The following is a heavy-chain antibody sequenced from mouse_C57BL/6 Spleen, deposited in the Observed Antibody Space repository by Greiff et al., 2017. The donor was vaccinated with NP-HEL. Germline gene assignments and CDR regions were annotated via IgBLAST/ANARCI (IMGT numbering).Heavy chain of an antibody. Sequence: EVQLQQSGPELVKPGASVKMSCKASGYTFTDYNMHWVKQSHGKSLEWIGYINPNNGGTSYNQKFKGKATLTVNKSSSTAYMELRSLTSEYSSVYYCARGGYDRPWFAYWGQGTLVTVSA. D-gene: IGHD2-2*01. J-gene: IGHJ3*01. CDR3: ARGGYDRPWFAY. CDR2: INPNNGGT. V-gene: IGHV1-22*01. CDR1: GYTFTDYN.